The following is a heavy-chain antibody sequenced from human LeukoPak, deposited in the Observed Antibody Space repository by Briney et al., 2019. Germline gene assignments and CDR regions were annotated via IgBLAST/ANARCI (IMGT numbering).Heavy chain of an antibody. CDR2: IGNNGGGI. CDR1: GFTFSTYT. D-gene: IGHD7-27*01. CDR3: AIDPNWGTHS. V-gene: IGHV3-23*01. Sequence: AGGSLRLSYAASGFTFSTYTMYWVRHPPGKRLEWVSIIGNNGGGIHYADSVKGRFTISRDNFKNALYLQMNSLRVEDTAVYYCAIDPNWGTHSWGQGVLVTVSS. J-gene: IGHJ4*02.